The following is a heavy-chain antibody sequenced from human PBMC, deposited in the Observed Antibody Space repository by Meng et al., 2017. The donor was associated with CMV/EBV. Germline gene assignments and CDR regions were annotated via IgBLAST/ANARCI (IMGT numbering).Heavy chain of an antibody. CDR1: GYSFTSYW. Sequence: GESLKISCKGSGYSFTSYWIGWVRQMPGTGLEWMGIIYPGDSDTRYSPSFQGQVTISADKSISTAYLQWSSLKASDTAMYYCARRGLEWPRDPNYYFDYWGQGTLVTVSS. CDR2: IYPGDSDT. J-gene: IGHJ4*02. CDR3: ARRGLEWPRDPNYYFDY. V-gene: IGHV5-51*01. D-gene: IGHD1-1*01.